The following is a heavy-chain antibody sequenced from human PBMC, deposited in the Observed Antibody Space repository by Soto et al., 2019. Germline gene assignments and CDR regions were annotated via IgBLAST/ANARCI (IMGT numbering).Heavy chain of an antibody. J-gene: IGHJ6*02. CDR3: ARADRTLVTSYSLDV. V-gene: IGHV4-61*03. Sequence: SETLSLTCTVSGGSVSSGSYYWSWIRQPPGKGLEWIGEINHSGSTNYNPSLKSRVTISVDTSKKHFSLKLSSVTDADTAAYYCARADRTLVTSYSLDVWGQGTTVTVSS. D-gene: IGHD2-21*02. CDR2: INHSGST. CDR1: GGSVSSGSYY.